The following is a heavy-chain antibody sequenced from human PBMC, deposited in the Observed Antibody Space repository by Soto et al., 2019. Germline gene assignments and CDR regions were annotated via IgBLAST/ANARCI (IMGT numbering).Heavy chain of an antibody. CDR3: ARDRGITMVRGGMDV. CDR2: INPNSGGT. CDR1: GYTFTGYY. D-gene: IGHD3-10*01. Sequence: QVQLAQSGAEVKKPGASVKVSCKASGYTFTGYYMHWVRQAPGQGLEWMGWINPNSGGTNYAQKFQGWVTMTRDTSISTAYMELSRLRSDDTAVYYCARDRGITMVRGGMDVWGQGTTVTVSS. J-gene: IGHJ6*02. V-gene: IGHV1-2*04.